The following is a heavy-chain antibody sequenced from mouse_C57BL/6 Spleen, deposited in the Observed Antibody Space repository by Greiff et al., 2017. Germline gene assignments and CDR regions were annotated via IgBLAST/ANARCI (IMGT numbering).Heavy chain of an antibody. CDR3: TPIYDGYYEGFAY. V-gene: IGHV6-6*01. J-gene: IGHJ3*01. D-gene: IGHD2-3*01. CDR1: GFTFSDAW. CDR2: IRNKANNHAT. Sequence: DVMLVESGGGLVQPGGSMKLSCAASGFTFSDAWMDWVRQSPEKGLEWVAEIRNKANNHATYYAESVKGRFTISRDDSKSSVYLQMNSLRAEDTGIYYCTPIYDGYYEGFAYWGQGTLVTVSA.